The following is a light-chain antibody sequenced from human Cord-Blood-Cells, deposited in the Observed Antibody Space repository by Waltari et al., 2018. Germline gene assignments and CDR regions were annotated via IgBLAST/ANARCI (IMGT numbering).Light chain of an antibody. CDR1: SSDVAGYNY. CDR2: YVS. V-gene: IGLV2-11*01. J-gene: IGLJ1*01. Sequence: QSALSQPRPVSGSPGQSVTISCSGTSSDVAGYNYVFWYQQPPGKAPKLMIYYVSKRPSGVPDLFSGSKSGNTASLTISGLQAEDEADYYCCSYAGSYTYVFGTGTKVTVL. CDR3: CSYAGSYTYV.